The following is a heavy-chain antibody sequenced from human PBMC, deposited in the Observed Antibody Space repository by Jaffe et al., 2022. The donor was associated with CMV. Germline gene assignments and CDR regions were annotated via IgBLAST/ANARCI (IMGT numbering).Heavy chain of an antibody. D-gene: IGHD3-22*01. Sequence: QVQLQESGPGLVKPSETLSLTCTVSGGSISSYYWSWIRQPPGKGLEWIGYIYYSGSTNYNPSLKSRVTISVDTSKNQFSLKLSSVTAADTAVYYCARLNHYYDSSAIYASHAFDIWGQGTMVTVSS. V-gene: IGHV4-59*08. CDR1: GGSISSYY. CDR2: IYYSGST. J-gene: IGHJ3*02. CDR3: ARLNHYYDSSAIYASHAFDI.